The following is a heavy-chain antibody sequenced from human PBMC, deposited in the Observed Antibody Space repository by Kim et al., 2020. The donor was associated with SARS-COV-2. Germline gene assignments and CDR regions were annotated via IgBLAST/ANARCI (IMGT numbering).Heavy chain of an antibody. CDR3: AKEGAPAGAWDSPQRYGLDV. CDR2: ISGNGVGT. V-gene: IGHV3-23*01. Sequence: GGSLRLSCAASGLSFSSYAMKWVRQAPGKGLEWVSGISGNGVGTHYADSVKGRFTISRDNSKTTLYLQMNSLRAEDTAVYYCAKEGAPAGAWDSPQRYGLDVWGQGTTVNVSS. CDR1: GLSFSSYA. D-gene: IGHD6-13*01. J-gene: IGHJ6*02.